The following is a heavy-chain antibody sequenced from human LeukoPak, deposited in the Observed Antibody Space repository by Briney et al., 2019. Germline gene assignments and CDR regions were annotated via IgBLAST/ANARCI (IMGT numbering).Heavy chain of an antibody. V-gene: IGHV1-18*01. J-gene: IGHJ5*02. D-gene: IGHD2-15*01. CDR1: GYTFTSYG. CDR3: ARDLGILYYNWFDT. CDR2: ISAYNGNT. Sequence: ASVKVSCKASGYTFTSYGISWVRQAPGQGLEWMGWISAYNGNTNYAQKLQGRVTMTTDTSTSTAYMELRSLRSDDAAVYYCARDLGILYYNWFDTWGQGTLVTVSS.